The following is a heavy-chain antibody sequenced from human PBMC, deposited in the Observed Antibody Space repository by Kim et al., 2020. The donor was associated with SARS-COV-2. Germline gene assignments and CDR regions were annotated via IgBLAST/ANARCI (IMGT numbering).Heavy chain of an antibody. J-gene: IGHJ4*02. CDR3: ARGGGVVIRHFDY. Sequence: GGSLRLSCAVSGFTFSGYAMSWVRRAPGTGLEWISAISFRSDTTHYADSVKGRFTISRDNSKSTLSLQMSSRRAEDTALYYCARGGGVVIRHFDYWGQGTLVTVSS. CDR2: ISFRSDTT. CDR1: GFTFSGYA. D-gene: IGHD3-16*02. V-gene: IGHV3-23*01.